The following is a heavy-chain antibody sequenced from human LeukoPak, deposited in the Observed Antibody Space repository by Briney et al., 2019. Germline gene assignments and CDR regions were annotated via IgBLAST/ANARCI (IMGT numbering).Heavy chain of an antibody. J-gene: IGHJ6*03. V-gene: IGHV3-48*03. CDR1: GFTFSSYE. CDR3: ARDRAAYDSSGYYPRDYYYMDV. D-gene: IGHD3-22*01. Sequence: PGGSLRLSCAASGFTFSSYEMNCVRQAPGKGLEWVSYISSSGSTIYYADSVKGRFTISRDNAKNSLYLQMNSLRAEDTAVYYCARDRAAYDSSGYYPRDYYYMDVWGKGTTVTVSS. CDR2: ISSSGSTI.